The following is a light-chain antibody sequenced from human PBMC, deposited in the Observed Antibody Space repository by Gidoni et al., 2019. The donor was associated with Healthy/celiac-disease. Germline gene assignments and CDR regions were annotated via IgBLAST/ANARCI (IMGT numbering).Light chain of an antibody. CDR2: LGS. J-gene: IGKJ1*01. V-gene: IGKV2-28*01. Sequence: IVMTQSPLSLPVTPGEPASISCRSSPRLLHRNGYHYLDWYLQKPGQSPQLLIYLGSNRASGVPDRFSGSGSGTDFTLKISRVEAEDVGVYYCMQALQTPWTFGQGTKVEIK. CDR1: PRLLHRNGYHY. CDR3: MQALQTPWT.